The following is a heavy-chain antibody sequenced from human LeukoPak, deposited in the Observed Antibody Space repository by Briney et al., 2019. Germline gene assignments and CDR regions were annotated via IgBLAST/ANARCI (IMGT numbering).Heavy chain of an antibody. J-gene: IGHJ4*02. V-gene: IGHV1-69*04. CDR2: VIPILGIA. CDR3: ARSPYYYDSSGYSLPYYFDY. D-gene: IGHD3-22*01. CDR1: GGTFSSYA. Sequence: SVKVSCKASGGTFSSYAISWVRQAPGQGLEWMGRVIPILGIANYAQKLQGRVTMTTDTSTSTAYMELRSLRSDDTAVYYCARSPYYYDSSGYSLPYYFDYWGQGTLVTVSS.